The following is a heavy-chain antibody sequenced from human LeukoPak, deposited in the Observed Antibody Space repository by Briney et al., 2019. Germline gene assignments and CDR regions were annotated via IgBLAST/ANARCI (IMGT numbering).Heavy chain of an antibody. CDR2: MNPNSGNT. Sequence: ASVKVSCKASGYTFTSYDINWVRQATGQGLEWMGWMNPNSGNTGYAQKFQGRVTMTRNTSISTAYMELSSLRSEDTAVYYCARGLKYYDFWSGYQSQYGMGVWGQGTTVTVSS. CDR1: GYTFTSYD. D-gene: IGHD3-3*01. J-gene: IGHJ6*02. V-gene: IGHV1-8*01. CDR3: ARGLKYYDFWSGYQSQYGMGV.